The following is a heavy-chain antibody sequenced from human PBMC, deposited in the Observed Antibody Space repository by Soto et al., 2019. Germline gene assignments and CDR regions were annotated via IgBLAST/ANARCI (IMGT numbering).Heavy chain of an antibody. J-gene: IGHJ4*02. Sequence: QVQLQESGPGLVKPSETLSLTCTLSGGSINSGGYYWTWIRQHPGKGLEWIGYISYSGTTSYNPSXXXRXXISIDTQNQFSLKLSSVTAADTATYSCARQFCGGDCLPPLNLGQGTLVTVSS. CDR3: ARQFCGGDCLPPLN. CDR1: GGSINSGGYY. D-gene: IGHD2-21*02. V-gene: IGHV4-31*03. CDR2: ISYSGTT.